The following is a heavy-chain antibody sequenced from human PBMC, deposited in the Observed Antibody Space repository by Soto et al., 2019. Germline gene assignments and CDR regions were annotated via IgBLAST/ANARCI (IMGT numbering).Heavy chain of an antibody. V-gene: IGHV3-11*04. Sequence: GGSLRLSCAGSGFTFSNYYMSWIRQAPGKGLEWVSYISSSGSTIYYTDALRGRFTISRDNAKNSLHLQMNSLRAEDTAVYYCTRDYSRDSSGRGWLDHWGPGTLVTVSS. CDR3: TRDYSRDSSGRGWLDH. J-gene: IGHJ4*02. CDR2: ISSSGSTI. D-gene: IGHD6-25*01. CDR1: GFTFSNYY.